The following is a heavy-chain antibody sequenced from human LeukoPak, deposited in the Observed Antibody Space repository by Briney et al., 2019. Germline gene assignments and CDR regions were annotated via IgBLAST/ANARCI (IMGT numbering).Heavy chain of an antibody. V-gene: IGHV3-11*04. J-gene: IGHJ4*02. D-gene: IGHD5-12*01. CDR2: ISSSGSTI. CDR1: GFTFSDYY. CDR3: ARRIVATIAQYYFDY. Sequence: GGSLRLSCAASGFTFSDYYMSWIRQAPGKGLEWVSYISSSGSTIYYADSVKGRFTISRDNAKNSLYLQMNSLRAEDMAVYYCARRIVATIAQYYFDYWGQGTLVTVSS.